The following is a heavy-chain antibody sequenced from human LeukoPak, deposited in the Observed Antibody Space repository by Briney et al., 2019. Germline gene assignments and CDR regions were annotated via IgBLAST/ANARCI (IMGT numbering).Heavy chain of an antibody. CDR3: ARDRRDGNNLAFHFDY. V-gene: IGHV3-30*04. D-gene: IGHD5-24*01. CDR1: EFIFSRYA. J-gene: IGHJ4*02. Sequence: GGSLRLSCAASEFIFSRYAMHWVRQAPGKGLEWVVVLSYDDTNEYYTDSVAGRFTISRDNSKTTLYLQMNSLRPDDTAVYYCARDRRDGNNLAFHFDYWGQGTLVTVSS. CDR2: LSYDDTNE.